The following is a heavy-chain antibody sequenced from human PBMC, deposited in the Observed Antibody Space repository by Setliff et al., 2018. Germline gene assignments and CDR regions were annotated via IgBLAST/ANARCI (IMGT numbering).Heavy chain of an antibody. J-gene: IGHJ4*02. CDR3: RFWSYVYKNDY. CDR1: GASFSGTY. Sequence: PSETLSLTCAVYGASFSGTYCSWIRQSPGKGLEWIGEINHTGSPNWIGEINHSGSPNYNPSLKSRVTMSVDTSKRQFSLKLISVTAADTAVYYCRFWSYVYKNDYWAQGTLVTVSS. CDR2: INHSGSP. D-gene: IGHD3-16*01. V-gene: IGHV4-34*01.